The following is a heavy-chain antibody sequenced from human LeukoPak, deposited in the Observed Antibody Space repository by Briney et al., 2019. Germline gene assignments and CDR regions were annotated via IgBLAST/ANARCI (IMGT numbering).Heavy chain of an antibody. CDR2: FDPEDGET. CDR1: GYTLTELS. D-gene: IGHD6-19*01. Sequence: GASVKVSSKVSGYTLTELSMHWVRQAPGKGLEWMGGFDPEDGETIYAQKFQGRVTMTEDTSTDTAYMELSSLRSEDTAVYYCATERAPNSSGWYQSDYWGQGTLVTVSS. CDR3: ATERAPNSSGWYQSDY. V-gene: IGHV1-24*01. J-gene: IGHJ4*02.